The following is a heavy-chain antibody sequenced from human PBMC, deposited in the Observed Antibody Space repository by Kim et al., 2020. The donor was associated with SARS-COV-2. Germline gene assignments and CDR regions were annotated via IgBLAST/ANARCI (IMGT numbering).Heavy chain of an antibody. V-gene: IGHV4-34*01. CDR1: GGSFSGYY. CDR3: ARGGTSFMVRGVRLFDY. D-gene: IGHD3-10*01. CDR2: INHSGST. J-gene: IGHJ4*02. Sequence: SETLSLTCAVYGGSFSGYYWSWIRQPPGKGLEWIGEINHSGSTNYNPSLKSRVTISVDTSKNQFSLKLSSVTAADTAVYYCARGGTSFMVRGVRLFDYWGQGTLVTVPS.